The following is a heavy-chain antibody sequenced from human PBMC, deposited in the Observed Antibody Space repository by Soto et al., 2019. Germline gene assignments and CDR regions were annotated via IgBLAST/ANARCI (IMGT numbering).Heavy chain of an antibody. D-gene: IGHD2-15*01. J-gene: IGHJ4*02. CDR2: INPSGGST. Sequence: ASVKVSCKASGYTFTSYYMHWVRQAPGQGLEWMGIINPSGGSTSYAQKFQGRVTMTRDTSTSTVYMELSSVRSEDTAVYYCARRGYCSGGSCYSSGFDYWGQGTLVTVSS. CDR1: GYTFTSYY. CDR3: ARRGYCSGGSCYSSGFDY. V-gene: IGHV1-46*01.